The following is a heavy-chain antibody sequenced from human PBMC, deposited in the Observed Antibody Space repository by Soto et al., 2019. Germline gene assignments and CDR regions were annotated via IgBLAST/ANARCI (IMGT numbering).Heavy chain of an antibody. J-gene: IGHJ3*02. CDR2: INHSGST. V-gene: IGHV4-34*02. CDR3: VRGRAFMSRVAFAI. CDR1: GGSFSDYY. Sequence: QVQLQQRGAGLLKPSETLSLTCAVLGGSFSDYYWTWIRQPPGKGLEWIGEINHSGSTSYNPSLKSRLTLSVDTSTKEFSLNLSSVTAPDTAAYHCVRGRAFMSRVAFAIWGQGTMVTVSS. D-gene: IGHD1-26*01.